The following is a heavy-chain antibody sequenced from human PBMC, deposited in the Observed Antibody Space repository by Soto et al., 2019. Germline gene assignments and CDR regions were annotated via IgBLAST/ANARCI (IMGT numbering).Heavy chain of an antibody. CDR1: GYTFTGYY. J-gene: IGHJ6*02. D-gene: IGHD3-10*01. CDR2: INPNSGGT. Sequence: ASVKVSCKASGYTFTGYYMHWVRQAPGQGLEWMGWINPNSGGTNYAQKFQGWVTMTRDTSISTAYMELRSLRSDDTAVYYCASRSGSGSYRFDRNYYYYGMDVWGQGTTVTVSS. CDR3: ASRSGSGSYRFDRNYYYYGMDV. V-gene: IGHV1-2*04.